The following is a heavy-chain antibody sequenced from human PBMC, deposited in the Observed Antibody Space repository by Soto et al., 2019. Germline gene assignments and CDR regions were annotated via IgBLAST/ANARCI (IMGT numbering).Heavy chain of an antibody. CDR1: GFTVSSNY. CDR3: ANAEAKYYDFWSGYPMDV. CDR2: IYSGGST. J-gene: IGHJ6*03. D-gene: IGHD3-3*01. V-gene: IGHV3-66*01. Sequence: EVQLVESGGGLVQPGGSLRLSCAASGFTVSSNYMSWVRQAPGKGLEWVSVIYSGGSTYYADSVKGRFTISRDNSKNTLYLQMNSQRAEDTAVYYCANAEAKYYDFWSGYPMDVWGKGTTVTVSS.